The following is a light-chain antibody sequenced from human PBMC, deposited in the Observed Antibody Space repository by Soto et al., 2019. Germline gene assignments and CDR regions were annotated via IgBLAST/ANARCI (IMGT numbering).Light chain of an antibody. CDR3: QNYHIAPFT. CDR1: QGLDNS. J-gene: IGKJ3*01. Sequence: DIQMTQSPSSLSASAGDRVTITCRASQGLDNSLAWYQQKAGKVPRLLIYGASTLQSGVPSRFSGSGSRTEFTLTISGLQPEDVATYYCQNYHIAPFTFGPGTKVNIK. V-gene: IGKV1-27*01. CDR2: GAS.